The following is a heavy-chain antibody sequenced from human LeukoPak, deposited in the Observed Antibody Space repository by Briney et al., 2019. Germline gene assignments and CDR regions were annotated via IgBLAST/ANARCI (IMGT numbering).Heavy chain of an antibody. CDR3: ARDLWYSSSPPTTVN. CDR1: GFTFSSYS. D-gene: IGHD6-6*01. Sequence: GGSLRLSCAASGFTFSSYSMNWVRQAPGKGLEWVSSISSSSSYIYYADSVKGRFTISRDNAKNLLYLQMNSLRAEDTAVYYCARDLWYSSSPPTTVNWGQGTLVTVSS. CDR2: ISSSSSYI. J-gene: IGHJ4*02. V-gene: IGHV3-21*01.